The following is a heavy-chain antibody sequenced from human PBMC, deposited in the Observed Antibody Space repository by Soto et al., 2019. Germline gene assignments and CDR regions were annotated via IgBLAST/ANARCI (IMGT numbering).Heavy chain of an antibody. Sequence: LRLSLGASSFTFRDYGMHCVLQAPGKGLEWVAVIWYDGSKKDYADSVKGRFTISRDDSKNKLYLQMNSLRVEDTAVYYCARDNSGYYLDYWGQGTLVTVS. CDR2: IWYDGSKK. V-gene: IGHV3-33*01. J-gene: IGHJ4*02. D-gene: IGHD5-12*01. CDR3: ARDNSGYYLDY. CDR1: SFTFRDYG.